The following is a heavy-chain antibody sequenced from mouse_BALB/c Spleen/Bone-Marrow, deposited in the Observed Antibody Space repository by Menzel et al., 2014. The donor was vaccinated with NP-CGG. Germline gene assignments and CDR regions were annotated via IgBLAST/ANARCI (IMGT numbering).Heavy chain of an antibody. D-gene: IGHD2-2*01. CDR1: GFSLISYG. Sequence: VHLVESGPGLVQPSQSLSITCTVSGFSLISYGVHWVRQSPGKGLEWLGVIWSGGSTDYNVAFISRLSISKDNSKSQVFFKMNSLQANDTAIYYCARGGLYGYDFDYWGQGTTLTVSS. CDR2: IWSGGST. V-gene: IGHV2-2*02. J-gene: IGHJ2*01. CDR3: ARGGLYGYDFDY.